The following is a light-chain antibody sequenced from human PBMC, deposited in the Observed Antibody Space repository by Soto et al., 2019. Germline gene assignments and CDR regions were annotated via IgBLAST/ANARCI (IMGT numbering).Light chain of an antibody. V-gene: IGKV3-15*01. CDR2: GAS. CDR3: QQYNDWPSLT. CDR1: QDISNS. J-gene: IGKJ4*01. Sequence: EIVMTQSPATLSVSPGERVTLSYRASQDISNSLAWYQQKPGQAPRLLIYGASAWATGIPARFSGSGSGTELTLTISSLQSEDFAVYYCQQYNDWPSLTFGGGTKVDIK.